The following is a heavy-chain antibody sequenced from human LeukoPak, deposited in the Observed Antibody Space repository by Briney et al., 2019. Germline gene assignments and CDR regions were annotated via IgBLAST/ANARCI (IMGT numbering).Heavy chain of an antibody. CDR3: ARVIGYCSGGSCYYFDS. D-gene: IGHD2-15*01. J-gene: IGHJ4*02. Sequence: SETLSLTCTVSGGSISSSSYYWGWIRQPPGKGLEWIGNIYYSGNTYYNPSLKSRVTISVDTSENQFSLELSSVTAADTAVYYCARVIGYCSGGSCYYFDSWGQGTLVTISS. CDR1: GGSISSSSYY. CDR2: IYYSGNT. V-gene: IGHV4-39*01.